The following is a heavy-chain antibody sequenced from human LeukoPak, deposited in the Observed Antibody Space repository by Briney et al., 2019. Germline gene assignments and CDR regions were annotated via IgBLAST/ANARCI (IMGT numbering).Heavy chain of an antibody. D-gene: IGHD6-13*01. CDR3: ARSPPSSSWYGAWFDP. CDR1: VGTFSSYA. J-gene: IGHJ5*02. V-gene: IGHV1-69*05. CDR2: IIPIFGTA. Sequence: SVKVSCKASVGTFSSYAISWVRQAPGQGLEWMGGIIPIFGTANYAQKFQGRVTITTDESTSTAYMELSSLRSEDTAVYYCARSPPSSSWYGAWFDPWGQGTLVTVSS.